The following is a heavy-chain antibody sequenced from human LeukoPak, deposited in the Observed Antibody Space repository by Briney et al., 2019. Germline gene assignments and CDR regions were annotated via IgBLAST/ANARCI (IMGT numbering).Heavy chain of an antibody. V-gene: IGHV4-38-2*02. CDR3: ARDFDSRGALDY. CDR2: IYYSGST. D-gene: IGHD3-22*01. CDR1: GYSINSGYY. J-gene: IGHJ4*02. Sequence: SETLSLTCTVSGYSINSGYYWSWIRQPPGKRLEWIGSIYYSGSTYSNPTLKSRLTISVDTSKNQISLNLTSVTAADAAVYYCARDFDSRGALDYWGQGTLVTVSS.